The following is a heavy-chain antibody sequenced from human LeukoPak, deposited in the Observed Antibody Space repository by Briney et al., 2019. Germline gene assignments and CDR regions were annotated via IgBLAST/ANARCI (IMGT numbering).Heavy chain of an antibody. J-gene: IGHJ4*02. D-gene: IGHD4-23*01. V-gene: IGHV3-23*01. CDR3: ARAPAYTVVTSFDY. Sequence: PGGSLRLSCAASGFTFTSYAMNWVRQAPGKGLEWDSGISGSGGCTNYADSVKGRFTISRDNSKNTLYLQMSSLRAEDTAIYYCARAPAYTVVTSFDYWGQGTLVTVSS. CDR2: ISGSGGCT. CDR1: GFTFTSYA.